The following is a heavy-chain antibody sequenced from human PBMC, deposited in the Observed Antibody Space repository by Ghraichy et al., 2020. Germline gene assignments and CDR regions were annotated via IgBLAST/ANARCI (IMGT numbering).Heavy chain of an antibody. J-gene: IGHJ4*02. D-gene: IGHD3-22*01. V-gene: IGHV3-23*01. CDR1: GFTFSSYA. CDR2: ISGSGGST. Sequence: GGSLRLSCAASGFTFSSYAMSWVRQAPGKGLEWVSAISGSGGSTYYADSVKGRFTISRDNSKNTLYLQMNSLRAEDTAVYYCAKEWNPSMIVEYYFDYWGQGTLVTVSS. CDR3: AKEWNPSMIVEYYFDY.